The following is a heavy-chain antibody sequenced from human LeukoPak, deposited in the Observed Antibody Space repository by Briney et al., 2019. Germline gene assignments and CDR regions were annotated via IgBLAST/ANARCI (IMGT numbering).Heavy chain of an antibody. V-gene: IGHV7-4-1*02. CDR1: GYTFISYA. D-gene: IGHD6-13*01. J-gene: IGHJ6*03. CDR2: INTNTGNP. CDR3: ASGEGSSRAFYYYMDV. Sequence: ASVKVSCKASGYTFISYAMNWVRQAPGQGPEWMGWINTNTGNPTYAQGFTGRFVFSLDTSVSTAYLQISSLKAEDTAVYYCASGEGSSRAFYYYMDVWGKGTTVTVSS.